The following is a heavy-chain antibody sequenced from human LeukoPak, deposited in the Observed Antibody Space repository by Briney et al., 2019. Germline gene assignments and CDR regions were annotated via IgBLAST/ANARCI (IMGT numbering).Heavy chain of an antibody. CDR2: IIPIFGTA. CDR1: GGTFSSYA. J-gene: IGHJ4*02. Sequence: SVKVSCKAPGGTFSSYAISWVRQAPGQGLEWVGGIIPIFGTANYAQKFQGRVTITADESTSTAYMELSSLRSEDTAVYYCAREGTTGYFDYWGQGTLVTVSS. V-gene: IGHV1-69*13. D-gene: IGHD1-1*01. CDR3: AREGTTGYFDY.